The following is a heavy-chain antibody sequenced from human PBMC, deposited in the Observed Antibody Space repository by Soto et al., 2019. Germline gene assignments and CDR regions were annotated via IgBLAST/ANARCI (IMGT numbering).Heavy chain of an antibody. D-gene: IGHD3-9*01. Sequence: PGGSLRLSCAASGFTVSSNYMSWVRQAPGKGLEWVSVIYSGGSTYHADSVKGRFTISRDNSKNTLYLQMNSLRAEDTAVYYCARGARYFDWLLESYYYYGMDVWGQGTTVTVSS. CDR3: ARGARYFDWLLESYYYYGMDV. V-gene: IGHV3-53*01. CDR1: GFTVSSNY. CDR2: IYSGGST. J-gene: IGHJ6*02.